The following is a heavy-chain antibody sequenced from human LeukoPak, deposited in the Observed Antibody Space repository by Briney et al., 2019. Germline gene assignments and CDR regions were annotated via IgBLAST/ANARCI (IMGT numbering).Heavy chain of an antibody. V-gene: IGHV4-34*01. D-gene: IGHD2-15*01. CDR3: ARGSSFDGYCSAGACDAGYYDS. Sequence: SETLSLTCAVYGESFSAYFWNWIRPAPGKPLEYIGEIHHRGSSHYTPSLKTRVTLSVDTSKNQFSLKLTSVTAADTAVYFCARGSSFDGYCSAGACDAGYYDSWGQGTPVTVSS. CDR2: IHHRGSS. J-gene: IGHJ4*02. CDR1: GESFSAYF.